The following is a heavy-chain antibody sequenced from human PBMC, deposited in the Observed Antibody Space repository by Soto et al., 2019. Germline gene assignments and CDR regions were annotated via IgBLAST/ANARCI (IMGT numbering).Heavy chain of an antibody. CDR1: GFTFSSYG. CDR3: AKTMEWLVPLLDY. V-gene: IGHV3-30*18. Sequence: QVQLVESGGGVVQPGRSLRLSCAASGFTFSSYGMHWVRQAPGKGLEWVAVISYDGSNKYYADSVKGRFTISRDNSKNTLYLQMNSLRAEDTAVYYCAKTMEWLVPLLDYWGQGTLVTVSS. CDR2: ISYDGSNK. D-gene: IGHD6-19*01. J-gene: IGHJ4*02.